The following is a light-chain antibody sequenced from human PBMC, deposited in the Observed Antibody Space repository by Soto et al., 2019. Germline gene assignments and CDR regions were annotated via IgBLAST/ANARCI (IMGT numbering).Light chain of an antibody. J-gene: IGLJ2*01. CDR1: SGSVSTSYS. CDR3: VLYMGSGSVV. V-gene: IGLV8-61*01. CDR2: STN. Sequence: QTVVTQEPSFSVSPGGTVTLTCGLSSGSVSTSYSPSWYQQTPGQAPRTLNYSTNTRSSGVPDRFSGSILGNKAALTITGAQADDESDYYCVLYMGSGSVVFGGGTKLTVL.